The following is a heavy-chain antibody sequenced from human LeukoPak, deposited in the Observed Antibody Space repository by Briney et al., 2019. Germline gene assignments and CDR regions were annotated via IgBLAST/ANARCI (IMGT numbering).Heavy chain of an antibody. D-gene: IGHD3-9*01. CDR3: GRKGPGLVKGAFDI. CDR2: ISWNSKDI. Sequence: GGSLRLSCAASGFIFDDYAMHWVRQAPGKGLEWVSGISWNSKDIGYVDSVKGRFTISRDNAKNSLYLQMNSLRAEDTAVYYCGRKGPGLVKGAFDIWGQGTMVTVSS. V-gene: IGHV3-9*01. CDR1: GFIFDDYA. J-gene: IGHJ3*02.